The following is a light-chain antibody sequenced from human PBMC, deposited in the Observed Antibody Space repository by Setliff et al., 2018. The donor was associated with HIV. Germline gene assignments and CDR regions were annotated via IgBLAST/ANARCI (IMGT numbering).Light chain of an antibody. CDR1: NIGSKS. CDR3: QVWDSSSDQDV. J-gene: IGLJ1*01. Sequence: SYALTQPPSVSVAPGKTARITCGGNNIGSKSVHWYQQKPGQAPVLVIYYDSDRPSGIPERFSGSNSGNTATLTISRVEAGDEADYYCQVWDSSSDQDVFGTGTKVTVL. CDR2: YDS. V-gene: IGLV3-21*04.